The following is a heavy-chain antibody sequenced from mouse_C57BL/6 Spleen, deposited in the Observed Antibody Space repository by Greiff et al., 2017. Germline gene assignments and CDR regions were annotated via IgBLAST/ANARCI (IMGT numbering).Heavy chain of an antibody. J-gene: IGHJ2*01. CDR3: ARDNMTTVGVGYFDY. V-gene: IGHV14-2*01. Sequence: SGAELVKPGASVKLSCTASGFNIKDYYMHWVKQRTEQGLEWIGRIDPEDGETKYAPKFQGKATITADTSSNTAYLQLSSLTSEDTAVYYCARDNMTTVGVGYFDYWGQGTTLTVSS. CDR1: GFNIKDYY. CDR2: IDPEDGET. D-gene: IGHD1-1*01.